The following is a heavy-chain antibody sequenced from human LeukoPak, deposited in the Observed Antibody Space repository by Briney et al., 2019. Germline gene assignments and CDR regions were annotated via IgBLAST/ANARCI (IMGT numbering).Heavy chain of an antibody. D-gene: IGHD2-21*01. CDR3: VRDAGVKTCDQ. CDR1: GLTFSSYS. Sequence: GGSLRLSWAASGLTFSSYSVDWVRQAPGKGLEWVSSISSSSSYIYYADSVKGRFTISRDNAKNSLYLQMNSLRAEDTAVYYCVRDAGVKTCDQWGQGTLVTVSS. CDR2: ISSSSSYI. V-gene: IGHV3-21*01. J-gene: IGHJ5*02.